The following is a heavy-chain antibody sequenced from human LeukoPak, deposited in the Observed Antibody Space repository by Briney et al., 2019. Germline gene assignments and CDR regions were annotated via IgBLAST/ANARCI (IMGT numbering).Heavy chain of an antibody. D-gene: IGHD3-9*01. CDR3: ARHGYYDILTGYYQLSYWFDP. J-gene: IGHJ5*02. CDR1: GGSFSGYY. Sequence: SETLSLTCAVYGGSFSGYYWSWIRQPPGKGLEWIGEINHSGSTNYNPSLKSRVTISVDTSKNQFSLKLSSVTAADTAVYYCARHGYYDILTGYYQLSYWFDPWGQGTLVTVSS. V-gene: IGHV4-34*01. CDR2: INHSGST.